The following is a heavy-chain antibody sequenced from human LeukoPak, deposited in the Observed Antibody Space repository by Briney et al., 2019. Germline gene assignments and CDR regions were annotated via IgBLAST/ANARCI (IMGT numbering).Heavy chain of an antibody. V-gene: IGHV4-61*01. CDR1: GGFVSSGSYY. J-gene: IGHJ3*02. D-gene: IGHD6-19*01. Sequence: SETLSLTCTVSGGFVSSGSYYWSWIRQPPGKGLEWIGYIYYSGSTNYNPSLKSRVTISVDTSKNQFSLKLSSVTAADTAVYYCARGGGWLLRVSGAFDIWGQGTMVTVSS. CDR2: IYYSGST. CDR3: ARGGGWLLRVSGAFDI.